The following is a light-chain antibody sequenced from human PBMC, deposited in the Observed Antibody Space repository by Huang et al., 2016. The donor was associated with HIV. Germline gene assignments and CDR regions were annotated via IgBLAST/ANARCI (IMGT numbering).Light chain of an antibody. J-gene: IGKJ2*01. V-gene: IGKV1-8*01. CDR1: QGISSY. CDR2: AAS. Sequence: AIRMTQSPSSLSASTGDRVTITCRASQGISSYLAWYQQKPGKAPKLLIYAASTLQRWVPSRFSGSGFGTDFTLTIISLQSEDLGSYHCQQYYTYPHSFGQGTKLEI. CDR3: QQYYTYPHS.